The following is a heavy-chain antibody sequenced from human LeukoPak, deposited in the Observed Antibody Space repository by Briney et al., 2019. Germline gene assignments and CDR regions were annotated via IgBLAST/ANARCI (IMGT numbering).Heavy chain of an antibody. Sequence: PGRSLRLSCAASGFTFSSYAMHWVRQAPGKGLERVAVISYDGSNKYYADSVKGRFTISRDNSKNTLYLQMNSLRAEDTAVYYCAGLGYCSSTSCYEDFDYWGQGTLVTVSP. V-gene: IGHV3-30-3*01. D-gene: IGHD2-2*01. CDR3: AGLGYCSSTSCYEDFDY. CDR1: GFTFSSYA. J-gene: IGHJ4*02. CDR2: ISYDGSNK.